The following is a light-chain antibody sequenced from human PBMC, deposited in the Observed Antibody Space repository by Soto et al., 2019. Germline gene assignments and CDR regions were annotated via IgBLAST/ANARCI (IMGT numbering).Light chain of an antibody. CDR2: GAS. CDR1: QSVSSNY. Sequence: EIVLTQSPGTLSLSPGERATLSCRASQSVSSNYLAWYQQKPGQAPRLLIYGASSRATGIPDRFSGSGSGTDFTLTISRLEPDDVAVYYCQQYGSSPYTFGQGTTLEIK. J-gene: IGKJ2*01. CDR3: QQYGSSPYT. V-gene: IGKV3-20*01.